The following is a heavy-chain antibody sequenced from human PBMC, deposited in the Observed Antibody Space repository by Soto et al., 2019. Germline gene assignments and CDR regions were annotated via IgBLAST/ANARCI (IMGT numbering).Heavy chain of an antibody. CDR3: ARGGRITSFGVVIIDYYGMDV. J-gene: IGHJ6*02. Sequence: PGGSLRLSCAASGFTFSSYAMHWVRQAPGKGLEWVAVISYDGSNKYYADSVKGRFTISRDNSKNTLYLQMNSLRAEDTAVYYCARGGRITSFGVVIIDYYGMDVWGQGTTVTVSS. CDR2: ISYDGSNK. V-gene: IGHV3-30-3*01. D-gene: IGHD3-3*01. CDR1: GFTFSSYA.